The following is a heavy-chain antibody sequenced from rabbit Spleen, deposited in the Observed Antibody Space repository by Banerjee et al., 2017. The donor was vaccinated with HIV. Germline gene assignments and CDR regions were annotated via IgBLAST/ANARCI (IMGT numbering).Heavy chain of an antibody. CDR3: ARDTGTSFSSYGMDL. CDR1: GFSFSSSYY. V-gene: IGHV1S40*01. CDR2: IAGDSSGFT. J-gene: IGHJ6*01. Sequence: QSLEESGGGLVQPGGTLTLTCTASGFSFSSSYYMCWVRQAPGKGLEWISCIAGDSSGFTYSATWAKGRFTCSKTSSTTVTLQMTSLTVADTATYFCARDTGTSFSSYGMDLWGPGTLVTVS. D-gene: IGHD7-1*01.